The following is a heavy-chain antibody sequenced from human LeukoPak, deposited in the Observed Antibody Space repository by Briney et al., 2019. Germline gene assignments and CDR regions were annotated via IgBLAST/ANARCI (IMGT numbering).Heavy chain of an antibody. D-gene: IGHD3-22*01. Sequence: SETLSLTCTVSGGSISSGGYYWRWIRQHPGKGLEWIGYIYYSGSTYYNPSLKSRVTISVDTSKNQFSLKLSSVTAADTAVYYCAREVVSSGYYYYFDYWGQGTLVTVSS. CDR3: AREVVSSGYYYYFDY. J-gene: IGHJ4*02. CDR2: IYYSGST. CDR1: GGSISSGGYY. V-gene: IGHV4-31*03.